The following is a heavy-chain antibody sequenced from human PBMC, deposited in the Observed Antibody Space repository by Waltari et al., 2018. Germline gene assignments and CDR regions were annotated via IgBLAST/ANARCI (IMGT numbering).Heavy chain of an antibody. J-gene: IGHJ4*02. CDR3: ARGSPGYVRVWDS. CDR2: IKYDGSAT. V-gene: IGHV3-7*03. CDR1: GCSLSDYW. Sequence: EVQLTESGGGLVQPGGSLRLSCAASGCSLSDYWMTWVRQAPGKGLEWVANIKYDGSATYHADSVNGRFSISRDNAKNSLYLQMNSVSAEDTAIYYCARGSPGYVRVWDSWGQGTMVTVSS. D-gene: IGHD2-2*01.